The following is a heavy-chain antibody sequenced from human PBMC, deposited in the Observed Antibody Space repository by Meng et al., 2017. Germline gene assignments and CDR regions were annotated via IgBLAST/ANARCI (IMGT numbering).Heavy chain of an antibody. V-gene: IGHV3-30*01. D-gene: IGHD6-19*01. CDR3: ARESGYSSGWNYFDY. J-gene: IGHJ4*02. CDR1: GFTFSSYA. Sequence: GGPLRLSCAASGFTFSSYAMHWVRQAPGKGLEWVAVISYDGSNKYYADSVKGRFTISRDNSKNTLYVQMNSLRAEDTAVYYCARESGYSSGWNYFDYWGQGTLVTVSS. CDR2: ISYDGSNK.